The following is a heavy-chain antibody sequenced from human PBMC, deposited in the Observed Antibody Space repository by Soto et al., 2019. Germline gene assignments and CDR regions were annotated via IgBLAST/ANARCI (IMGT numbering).Heavy chain of an antibody. CDR3: AGKSVYGRGAYYFDC. CDR2: IYYSGST. CDR1: GGSISSSSYC. J-gene: IGHJ4*02. V-gene: IGHV4-39*01. Sequence: PSETVSLTCTVSGGSISSSSYCWGWIRQPPGKGLEWIGSIYYSGSTFHTPAPNSRVTLSVHTALHQFSLKLSSVAATDTTFFYFAGKSVYGRGAYYFDCWCQGTQLTVSA. D-gene: IGHD5-12*01.